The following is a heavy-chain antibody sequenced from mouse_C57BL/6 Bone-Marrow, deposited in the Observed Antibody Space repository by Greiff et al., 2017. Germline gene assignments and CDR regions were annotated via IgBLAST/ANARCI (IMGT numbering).Heavy chain of an antibody. J-gene: IGHJ1*03. CDR1: GYSFTSYY. V-gene: IGHV1-66*01. CDR2: IYPGSGNT. CDR3: AREDYYGSFWYFDV. Sequence: QVQLQQSGPELVKPGASVKISCKASGYSFTSYYIHWVKQRPGQGLEWIGWIYPGSGNTKYNEKFKGKATLTADTSSSTAYMQLSSLTSADSAVYYCAREDYYGSFWYFDVWGTGTTVTVSS. D-gene: IGHD1-1*01.